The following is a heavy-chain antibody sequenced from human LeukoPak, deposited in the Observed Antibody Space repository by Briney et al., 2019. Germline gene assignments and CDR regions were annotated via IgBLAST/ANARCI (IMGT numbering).Heavy chain of an antibody. CDR1: GGSINSGTYY. CDR3: ARGESSSSPLYYYYYYMDV. J-gene: IGHJ6*03. V-gene: IGHV4-61*02. D-gene: IGHD6-6*01. CDR2: IYTGGST. Sequence: PSETLSLTCTVSGGSINSGTYYWSGIRQPAGKGLECIWRIYTGGSTNYNPSLKSGVTISVDTSTNQFSLKLSSVTAADTAMYYCARGESSSSPLYYYYYYMDVWGKGTTVTVSS.